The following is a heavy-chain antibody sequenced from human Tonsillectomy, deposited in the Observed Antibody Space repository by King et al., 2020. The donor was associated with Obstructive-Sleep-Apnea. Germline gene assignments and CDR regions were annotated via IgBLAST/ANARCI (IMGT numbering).Heavy chain of an antibody. CDR3: ARSCADHFYFDP. J-gene: IGHJ4*02. CDR2: ISGNSNYR. CDR1: GFTFSDYY. D-gene: IGHD1-14*01. Sequence: VQLVESGGGLVKPGGSLRLSCAASGFTFSDYYMSWIRQAPGKGLEWVSYISGNSNYRNHADSVRGRFTISRDNRKNALYLQMNSLRAEDTAVYYCARSCADHFYFDPGGRGTLVTVPS. V-gene: IGHV3-11*06.